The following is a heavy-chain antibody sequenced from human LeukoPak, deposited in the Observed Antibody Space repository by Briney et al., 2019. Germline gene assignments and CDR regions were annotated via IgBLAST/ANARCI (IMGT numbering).Heavy chain of an antibody. V-gene: IGHV3-23*01. CDR3: AKAGVVRPSYYYYYYMDV. J-gene: IGHJ6*03. CDR1: GFTFSSYA. CDR2: ISGSGGST. Sequence: PGGSLRLSCAASGFTFSSYAMSWVRQAPGKGLEWVSAISGSGGSTYYADSVKGQFTISRDNSKNTLYLQMNSLRAEDTAVYYCAKAGVVRPSYYYYYYMDVWGKGATVTVSS. D-gene: IGHD3-3*01.